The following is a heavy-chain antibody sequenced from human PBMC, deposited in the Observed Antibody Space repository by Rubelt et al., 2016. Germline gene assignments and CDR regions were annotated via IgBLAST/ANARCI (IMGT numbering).Heavy chain of an antibody. CDR1: GFTFSDYA. CDR2: ISSDGRNK. Sequence: RSLRLSCAASGFTFSDYAMHWVRQAPGKGLEWVAVISSDGRNKYYADSVKGRFTISRDNSKNTLYLQMNNLRGEDTGVFYCAKIRSTQGYGMDVWGPGTTVSVSS. V-gene: IGHV3-30-3*02. J-gene: IGHJ6*02. CDR3: AKIRSTQGYGMDV. D-gene: IGHD2-15*01.